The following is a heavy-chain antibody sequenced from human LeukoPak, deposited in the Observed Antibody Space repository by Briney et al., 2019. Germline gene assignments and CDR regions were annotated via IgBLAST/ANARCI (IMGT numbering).Heavy chain of an antibody. CDR3: ARDGVVVAANYYYYYMDV. D-gene: IGHD2-15*01. CDR1: GGSISSGNYY. CDR2: IYTSGST. Sequence: PSETLSLTCTVSGGSISSGNYYWSWIRQPAGKGLEWIGRIYTSGSTNYNPSLKSRVTISVDTSKNQFSLKLSSVTAADTAVYYCARDGVVVAANYYYYYMDVWDKGTTVTVSS. V-gene: IGHV4-61*02. J-gene: IGHJ6*03.